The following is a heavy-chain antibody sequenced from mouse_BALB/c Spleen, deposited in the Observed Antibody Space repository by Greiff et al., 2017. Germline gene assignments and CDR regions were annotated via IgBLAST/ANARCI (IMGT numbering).Heavy chain of an antibody. V-gene: IGHV5-4*02. D-gene: IGHD1-3*01. CDR3: ARVLYDYYAMDY. Sequence: EVKLVESGGGLVKPGGSLKLSCAASGFTFSDYYMYWVRQTPEKRLEWVATISDGGSYTYYPDSVKGRFTISRDNAKNNLYLQMSSLKSEDTAMYYCARVLYDYYAMDYWGQGTSVTVSS. CDR1: GFTFSDYY. CDR2: ISDGGSYT. J-gene: IGHJ4*01.